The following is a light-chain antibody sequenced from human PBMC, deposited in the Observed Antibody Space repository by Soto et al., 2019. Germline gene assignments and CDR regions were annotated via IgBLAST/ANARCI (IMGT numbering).Light chain of an antibody. J-gene: IGKJ1*01. CDR1: KSVSNNY. V-gene: IGKV3-20*01. CDR3: QQYGSSGT. Sequence: EILLTQSPGTLSLSPWERATLSCRASKSVSNNYLAWYQQKPGQAPRLLIYGASNRATGIPDRFSGSGSGTDFTLTSSRLEPEDFAVYYCQQYGSSGTFGQGTKVEIK. CDR2: GAS.